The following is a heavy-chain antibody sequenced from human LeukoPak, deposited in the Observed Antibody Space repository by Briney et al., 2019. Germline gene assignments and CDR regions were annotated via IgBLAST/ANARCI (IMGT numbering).Heavy chain of an antibody. V-gene: IGHV4-59*08. CDR3: ARLGLLWFGEYGDNWFDP. D-gene: IGHD3-10*01. J-gene: IGHJ5*02. CDR1: GGSISSYY. CDR2: IYYSGST. Sequence: SETLSLACTVSGGSISSYYWSWIRQPPGKGLEWIGYIYYSGSTNYNPSLKSRVTISVDTSKNQFSLKLSSVTAADTAVYYCARLGLLWFGEYGDNWFDPWGQGTLVTVSS.